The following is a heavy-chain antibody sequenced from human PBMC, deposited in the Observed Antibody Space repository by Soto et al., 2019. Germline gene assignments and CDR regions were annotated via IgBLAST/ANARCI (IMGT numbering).Heavy chain of an antibody. Sequence: GESLKISCKGSGYNFTTFWIGWVRQMPGKGLEWMGIIYPGDSETKYSPDFEGQVTISADRSTNTAYLQWRGLRASDTAMYYCARLGFPGAIYFDSWGLGTLVTVSS. J-gene: IGHJ4*02. CDR3: ARLGFPGAIYFDS. V-gene: IGHV5-51*01. CDR1: GYNFTTFW. CDR2: IYPGDSET.